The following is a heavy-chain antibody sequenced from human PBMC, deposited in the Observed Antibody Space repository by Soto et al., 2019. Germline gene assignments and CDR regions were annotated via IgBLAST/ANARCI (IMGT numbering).Heavy chain of an antibody. CDR3: ARGRAQYCSGGSCYNWFDP. J-gene: IGHJ5*02. CDR2: MNPNSANT. V-gene: IGHV1-8*01. Sequence: QVQLVQSGAEVKKPGASVKVSCKASGYTFTSYDINWVRQATGQGLEWMGWMNPNSANTGYAQKFQGRVTMTRNTSISTAYMELSSLRSEDTAVYYCARGRAQYCSGGSCYNWFDPWGQGTLVTVSS. D-gene: IGHD2-15*01. CDR1: GYTFTSYD.